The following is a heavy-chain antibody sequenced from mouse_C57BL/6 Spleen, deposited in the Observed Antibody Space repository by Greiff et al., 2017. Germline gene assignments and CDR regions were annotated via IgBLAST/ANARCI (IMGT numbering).Heavy chain of an antibody. CDR3: ARRHEDGDY. CDR1: GYAFSSSW. D-gene: IGHD6-1*01. J-gene: IGHJ2*01. CDR2: IYPADGDT. V-gene: IGHV1-82*01. Sequence: QVQLQQSGPELVKPGASVKISCKASGYAFSSSWMHWVKQRPGKGLEWIGRIYPADGDTNYNGKFKGKATLTADKSSSPAYMQLSSLPSEDSAVYFCARRHEDGDYWGQGTTRTVSS.